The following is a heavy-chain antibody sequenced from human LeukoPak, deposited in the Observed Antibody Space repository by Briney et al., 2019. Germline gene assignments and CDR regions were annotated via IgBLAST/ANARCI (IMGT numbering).Heavy chain of an antibody. CDR1: GFTFSSYG. CDR3: ARESYYSGYSGLDY. Sequence: GGSLRLSCAASGFTFSSYGMHWVRQTPGKGLEWVAEIKQDGSEKNYVDSVKGRFIISRDNTKSSLSLQMNSLRDEDTAVYYCARESYYSGYSGLDYWGQGTLVTVSS. J-gene: IGHJ4*02. V-gene: IGHV3-7*01. D-gene: IGHD3-22*01. CDR2: IKQDGSEK.